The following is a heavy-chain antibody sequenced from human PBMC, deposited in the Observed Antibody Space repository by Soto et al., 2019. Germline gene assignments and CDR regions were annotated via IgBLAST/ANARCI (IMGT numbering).Heavy chain of an antibody. D-gene: IGHD3-9*01. J-gene: IGHJ4*02. Sequence: QVQLVQSGAEVKKPGASVKVSCKASGYTFTSYDINWVRQATGQGLEWMGWMNPNSGNTGYAQKFXGXGXIXXNTSKSTAYMELSSLRSEDTAVYYCARGRVDWLDYWGQGTLVTVSS. CDR3: ARGRVDWLDY. CDR2: MNPNSGNT. CDR1: GYTFTSYD. V-gene: IGHV1-8*01.